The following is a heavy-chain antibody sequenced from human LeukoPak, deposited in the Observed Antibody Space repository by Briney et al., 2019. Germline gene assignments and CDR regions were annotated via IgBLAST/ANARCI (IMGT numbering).Heavy chain of an antibody. CDR2: INPNSGGT. CDR3: ARDRYYDSSGYYPDAFDI. V-gene: IGHV1-2*02. J-gene: IGHJ3*02. D-gene: IGHD3-22*01. CDR1: GYTFTGYY. Sequence: GASVKASCKASGYTFTGYYMHWVRQAPGQGLEWMGWINPNSGGTNYAQKFQGRVTMTRDTSISTAYMELSRLRSDDTAVYYCARDRYYDSSGYYPDAFDIWGQGTMVTVSS.